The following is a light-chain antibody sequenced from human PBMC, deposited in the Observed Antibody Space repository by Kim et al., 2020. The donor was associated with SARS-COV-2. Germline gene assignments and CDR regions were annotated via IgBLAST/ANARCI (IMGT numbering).Light chain of an antibody. J-gene: IGKJ1*01. CDR1: QSVGYN. CDR3: QQYYGWPST. Sequence: EIVMTQSPAPLSLSPGETATLSCRASQSVGYNLAWYQQKPGQAPRLLIFAASTRATGIPDRFSGSGSGAQFTLTVSSLQSEDFAIYYWQQYYGWPSTFGQGTKVDIK. V-gene: IGKV3-15*01. CDR2: AAS.